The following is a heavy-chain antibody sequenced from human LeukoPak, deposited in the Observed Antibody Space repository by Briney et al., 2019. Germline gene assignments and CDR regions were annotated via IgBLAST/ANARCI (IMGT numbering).Heavy chain of an antibody. CDR3: ARDFKAGDGHWSFDL. CDR1: GFTFSSYE. D-gene: IGHD4-17*01. J-gene: IGHJ2*01. Sequence: GGSLRLSCAASGFTFSSYEMNWVRQAPGKGLEWVSYISSSGSTIYYADSVKGRFTISRDNAKNSLYLQMNSLRAEDTAVYYCARDFKAGDGHWSFDLWGRGILVTVFS. CDR2: ISSSGSTI. V-gene: IGHV3-48*03.